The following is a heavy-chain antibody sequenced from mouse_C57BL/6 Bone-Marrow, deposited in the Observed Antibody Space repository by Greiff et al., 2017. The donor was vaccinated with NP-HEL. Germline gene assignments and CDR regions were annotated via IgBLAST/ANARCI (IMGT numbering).Heavy chain of an antibody. V-gene: IGHV1-26*01. CDR3: ARPFYYGYPWFAY. D-gene: IGHD2-2*01. CDR2: INPNNGGT. CDR1: GYTFTDYY. J-gene: IGHJ3*01. Sequence: VQLQQSGPELVKPGASVKISCKASGYTFTDYYMNWVKQSHGKSLEWIGDINPNNGGTSYNQKFKGKATLTVDKSSSTAYMELRSLTSEDSAVYYCARPFYYGYPWFAYWGQGTLVTVSA.